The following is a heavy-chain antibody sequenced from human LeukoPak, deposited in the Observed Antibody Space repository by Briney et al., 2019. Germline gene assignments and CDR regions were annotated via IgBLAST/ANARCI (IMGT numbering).Heavy chain of an antibody. CDR3: ARENGYSYGLIDY. CDR2: IIPIFGTA. V-gene: IGHV1-69*13. D-gene: IGHD5-18*01. Sequence: SVKVSCKASGGTFSSYAISWVRQAPGQGLEWMGGIIPIFGTANYAQKFQGRVTITADESTSTAYMELSSLRSEDTAVYYCARENGYSYGLIDYWGQGTLVTVSS. J-gene: IGHJ4*02. CDR1: GGTFSSYA.